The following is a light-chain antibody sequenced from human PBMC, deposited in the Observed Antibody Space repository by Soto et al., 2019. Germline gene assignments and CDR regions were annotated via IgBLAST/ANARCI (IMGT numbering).Light chain of an antibody. CDR3: QQYNNWPPLT. CDR1: QYIASN. CDR2: RAS. J-gene: IGKJ4*01. V-gene: IGKV3-15*01. Sequence: EVIMTQSPATLSVSPGARATLSCRASQYIASNLAWYRQKPGQAPRLLIYRASTRATGIPASISGSGSGTEFTLTISSLQSEDFAVYYCQQYNNWPPLTFGGGTKVEIK.